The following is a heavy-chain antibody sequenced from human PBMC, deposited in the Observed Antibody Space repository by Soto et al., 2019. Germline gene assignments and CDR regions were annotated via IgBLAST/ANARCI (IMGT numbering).Heavy chain of an antibody. V-gene: IGHV3-9*01. D-gene: IGHD3-22*01. Sequence: EVQLVESGGGLVQPGRSLRLSCAASGFTFDDYAMHWVRQAPGKGLEWVSGISWHSGSIGYADSVKGRFTISRDNAKRSLYRRMDRVRAEDTALYYCAKAGYSMYNWFDPWGQGTLVTVSS. CDR3: AKAGYSMYNWFDP. J-gene: IGHJ5*02. CDR1: GFTFDDYA. CDR2: ISWHSGSI.